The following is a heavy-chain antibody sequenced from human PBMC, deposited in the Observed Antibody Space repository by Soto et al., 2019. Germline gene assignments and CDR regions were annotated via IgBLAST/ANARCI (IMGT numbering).Heavy chain of an antibody. CDR3: ARDQTDSGGYSDS. CDR1: GFTFSSYG. Sequence: LRLSCEASGFTFSSYGMHWVRQAPGKGLEWVAIIWNDGSNEYYADSVKGRFTISRDNSKNTLYLQVSNLRAEDTAVYFCARDQTDSGGYSDSWGQGTLVTVSS. D-gene: IGHD3-22*01. CDR2: IWNDGSNE. V-gene: IGHV3-33*01. J-gene: IGHJ4*02.